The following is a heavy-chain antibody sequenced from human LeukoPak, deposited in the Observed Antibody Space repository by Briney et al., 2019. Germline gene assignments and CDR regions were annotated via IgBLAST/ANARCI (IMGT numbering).Heavy chain of an antibody. CDR3: AREGYDAFDI. D-gene: IGHD5-12*01. V-gene: IGHV3-21*01. J-gene: IGHJ3*02. Sequence: GGSLRLSCATSGFSFSSYSMNWVRQAPGKGLEWVSSISSSSSYIYYADSVKGRFTISRDNAKNSLYLQMNSLRAEDTAVYYCAREGYDAFDIWGQGTMVTVSS. CDR2: ISSSSSYI. CDR1: GFSFSSYS.